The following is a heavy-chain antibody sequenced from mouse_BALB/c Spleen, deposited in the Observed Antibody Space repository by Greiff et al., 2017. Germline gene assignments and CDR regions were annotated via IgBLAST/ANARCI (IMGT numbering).Heavy chain of an antibody. J-gene: IGHJ4*01. CDR3: ASRGYDYYYAMDY. Sequence: EVQLQQSGPELVKPGASVKISCKASGYSFTGYFMNWVMQSHGKSLEWIGRINPYNGDTFYNQKFKGKATLTVDKSSSTAHMELRSLASEDSAVYYFASRGYDYYYAMDYWGQGTSVTVSS. V-gene: IGHV1-20*02. CDR1: GYSFTGYF. CDR2: INPYNGDT. D-gene: IGHD2-14*01.